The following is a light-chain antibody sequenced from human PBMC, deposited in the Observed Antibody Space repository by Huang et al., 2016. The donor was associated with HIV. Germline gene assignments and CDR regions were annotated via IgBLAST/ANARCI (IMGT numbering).Light chain of an antibody. Sequence: DIQMTQSPSSLSAFVGDSVTITCRASQGISNSLAWYQQRPGKAPKLLLFSATRLEKGVPTRFSGSVSGTDFTLTISSLQPDDFATYYCQQYQRTPPTFGPGTKVEVK. J-gene: IGKJ1*01. CDR2: SAT. CDR3: QQYQRTPPT. V-gene: IGKV1-NL1*01. CDR1: QGISNS.